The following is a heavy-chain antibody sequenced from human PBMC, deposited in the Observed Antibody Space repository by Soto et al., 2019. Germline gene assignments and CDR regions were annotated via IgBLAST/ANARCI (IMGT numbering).Heavy chain of an antibody. V-gene: IGHV1-2*02. Sequence: ASVKVSCKTSGYTFTGHYIHWVRQAPEQGPEWMGEIGPESGATRYAQKFRGRVTMTRDTSNTTVYMELNNLSPDDTAVYYCGRGRSGQIVVFYWGQGTPVTVSS. CDR1: GYTFTGHY. J-gene: IGHJ4*02. CDR2: IGPESGAT. CDR3: GRGRSGQIVVFY. D-gene: IGHD1-26*01.